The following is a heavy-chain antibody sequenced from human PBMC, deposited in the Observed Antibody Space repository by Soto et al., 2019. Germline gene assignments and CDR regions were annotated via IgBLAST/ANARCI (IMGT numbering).Heavy chain of an antibody. V-gene: IGHV3-11*06. D-gene: IGHD1-26*01. CDR2: ISSSSTYA. J-gene: IGHJ4*02. CDR1: GFTFSDYY. CDR3: ATYGATGSFDY. Sequence: QVQLVESGGGLVKPGGSLRLSCAASGFTFSDYYMSWIRQGPGKGLEWDSYISSSSTYASYADSVKGRFTTSRDNAANSLFLQMNSLRAADTAVYYCATYGATGSFDYWGQGTRVTVSS.